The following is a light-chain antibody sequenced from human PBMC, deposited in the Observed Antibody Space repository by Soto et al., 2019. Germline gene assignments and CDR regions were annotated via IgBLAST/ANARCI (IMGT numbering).Light chain of an antibody. V-gene: IGKV3-15*01. CDR2: DAS. CDR3: HQYNSWPPGT. Sequence: EILMTQSPDTLSVSPGARATLSGRSSQSISRSLAWYQQKPGQAPRLLISDASTRATGIPARFSGSGSGTEFTLTISSLQSEDFALYYCHQYNSWPPGTVGQGTKVEIK. CDR1: QSISRS. J-gene: IGKJ2*01.